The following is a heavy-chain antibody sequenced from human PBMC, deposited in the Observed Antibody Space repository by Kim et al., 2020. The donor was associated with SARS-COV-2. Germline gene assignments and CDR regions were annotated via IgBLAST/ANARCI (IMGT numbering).Heavy chain of an antibody. CDR3: AHRSGNLNFDY. CDR2: ISHSGST. V-gene: IGHV4-34*01. D-gene: IGHD1-26*01. Sequence: SETLSLTCAVYGGSFSGFYWGWIRQPPGKGLEWIGEISHSGSTNYNPSLKSRVTISRDTSKKHFSLKLTSVTAADPAVYYCAHRSGNLNFDYWGQGTLVT. J-gene: IGHJ4*02. CDR1: GGSFSGFY.